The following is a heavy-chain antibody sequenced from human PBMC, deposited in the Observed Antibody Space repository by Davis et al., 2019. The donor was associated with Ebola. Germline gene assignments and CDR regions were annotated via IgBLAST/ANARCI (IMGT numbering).Heavy chain of an antibody. Sequence: PSETLSLTCTVSGGSISSSSYYWGWIRQPPGKGLEWIGSIYYSGSTYYNPSLKSRVTISVDTSKNQFSLKLSSVTAADTAVYYCARDGDCSSTSCYPREKYNWFDPWGQGTLVTVSS. CDR1: GGSISSSSYY. D-gene: IGHD2-2*01. CDR3: ARDGDCSSTSCYPREKYNWFDP. CDR2: IYYSGST. V-gene: IGHV4-39*07. J-gene: IGHJ5*02.